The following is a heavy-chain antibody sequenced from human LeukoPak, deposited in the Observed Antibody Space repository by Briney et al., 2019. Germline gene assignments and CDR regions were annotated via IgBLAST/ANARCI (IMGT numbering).Heavy chain of an antibody. Sequence: SETLSLTCAVSGGSISTTNWWTWVRQPPGGRLEWIGEGHLNGRTHYTPSLESRVTISVDISENHVSLQLTSVTAADTAVYYCAREGGFYRPLDYSGPGTLVSVSA. CDR3: AREGGFYRPLDY. CDR2: GHLNGRT. CDR1: GGSISTTNW. J-gene: IGHJ4*02. V-gene: IGHV4-4*02. D-gene: IGHD2/OR15-2a*01.